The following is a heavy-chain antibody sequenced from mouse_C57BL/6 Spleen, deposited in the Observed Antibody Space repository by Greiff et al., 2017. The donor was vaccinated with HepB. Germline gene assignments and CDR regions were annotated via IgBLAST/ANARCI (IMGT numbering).Heavy chain of an antibody. Sequence: VQLQQPGAELVRPGSSVKLSCKASGYTFTSYWMHWVKQRPIQGLEWIGNIDPSDSETHYNQKFKDKATLTVDKSSSTAYMQLSSLTSEDSAVYYCARGTAQATRYYYAMDYWGQGTSVTVSS. CDR1: GYTFTSYW. D-gene: IGHD3-2*02. CDR2: IDPSDSET. CDR3: ARGTAQATRYYYAMDY. V-gene: IGHV1-52*01. J-gene: IGHJ4*01.